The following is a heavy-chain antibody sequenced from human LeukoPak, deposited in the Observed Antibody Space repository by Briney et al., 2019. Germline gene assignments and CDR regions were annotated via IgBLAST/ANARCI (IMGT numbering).Heavy chain of an antibody. CDR1: GFTFSSYA. Sequence: QTGGSLRLSCAASGFTFSSYAMSWVRQAPGKGLEWVSGASPPGGGTYYADSVKGRFTISRDDSRNTLSLQMNSLRVEDTAVYYCARDLAWGAFDYWGQGILVAVSS. CDR2: ASPPGGGT. V-gene: IGHV3-23*01. CDR3: ARDLAWGAFDY. J-gene: IGHJ4*02. D-gene: IGHD7-27*01.